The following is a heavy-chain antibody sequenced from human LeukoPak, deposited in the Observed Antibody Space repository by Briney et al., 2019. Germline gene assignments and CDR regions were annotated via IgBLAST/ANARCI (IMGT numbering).Heavy chain of an antibody. Sequence: GRSLRLSCAASGFTFSSYGMHWVRQAPGKGLEWVAVTSYDGSNKYYADSVKGRFTISRDNSKNTLYLQMNSLRAEDTAVYYCAKDIVVVTSGSNAFDIWGQGTMVTVSS. D-gene: IGHD2-21*02. CDR2: TSYDGSNK. CDR1: GFTFSSYG. V-gene: IGHV3-30*18. CDR3: AKDIVVVTSGSNAFDI. J-gene: IGHJ3*02.